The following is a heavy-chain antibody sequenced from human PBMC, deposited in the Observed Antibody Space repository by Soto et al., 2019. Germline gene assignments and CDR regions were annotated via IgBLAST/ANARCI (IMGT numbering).Heavy chain of an antibody. Sequence: QVQLVQSAAEVKKPGASVRVSCKASGYTFIRYGIAWVRQAPGQGLEWMGWISPYNDYTIYAQKLQGRVTMTADTLRRTVSMELRGLKSDDTAVYSCARGGYYDNTWGKLSHYGLDVWGQGTSVTVSS. CDR3: ARGGYYDNTWGKLSHYGLDV. D-gene: IGHD3-16*01. J-gene: IGHJ6*02. CDR2: ISPYNDYT. CDR1: GYTFIRYG. V-gene: IGHV1-18*01.